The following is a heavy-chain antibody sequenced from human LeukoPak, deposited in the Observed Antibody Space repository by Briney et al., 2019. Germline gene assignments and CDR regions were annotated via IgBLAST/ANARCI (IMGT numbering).Heavy chain of an antibody. J-gene: IGHJ4*02. V-gene: IGHV1-69*05. CDR1: GGTFSSYA. CDR3: ARELGMDYYDSSGYLVYYFDY. CDR2: IIPIFGTA. D-gene: IGHD3-22*01. Sequence: ASVKVSCKASGGTFSSYAISWVLQAPGQGLEWMGGIIPIFGTANYAQKFQGRVTITTDESTSTAYMELSSLRSEDTAVYYCARELGMDYYDSSGYLVYYFDYWGQGTLVTVSS.